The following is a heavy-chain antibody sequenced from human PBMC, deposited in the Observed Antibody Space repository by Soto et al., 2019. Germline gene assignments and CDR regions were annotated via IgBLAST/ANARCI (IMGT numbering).Heavy chain of an antibody. CDR1: GFTFSSYA. CDR3: AKDGGRPYCTNGVCYEDYYGMDV. CDR2: ISGSGGST. V-gene: IGHV3-23*01. D-gene: IGHD2-8*01. Sequence: PGGSLRLSCAASGFTFSSYAMSWVRQAPGKGLEWVSAISGSGGSTYYADSVKGRFTISRDNSKNTLHLQMNSLRAEDTAVYYCAKDGGRPYCTNGVCYEDYYGMDVWGQGTTVTVSS. J-gene: IGHJ6*02.